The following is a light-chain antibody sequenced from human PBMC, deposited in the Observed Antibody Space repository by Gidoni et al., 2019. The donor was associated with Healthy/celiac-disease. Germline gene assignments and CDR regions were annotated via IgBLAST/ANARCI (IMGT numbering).Light chain of an antibody. CDR3: AAWDDSLSGRWV. Sequence: QSVLTQPPSESGTPGQRVTISCSGSSSNIGSNYVYWYQQLPGTAPKLLIYRNNQRPSGVPDRFSGSKSGTSASLAISGLRSEDEADYYCAAWDDSLSGRWVFGGGTKLTVL. CDR2: RNN. CDR1: SSNIGSNY. V-gene: IGLV1-47*01. J-gene: IGLJ3*02.